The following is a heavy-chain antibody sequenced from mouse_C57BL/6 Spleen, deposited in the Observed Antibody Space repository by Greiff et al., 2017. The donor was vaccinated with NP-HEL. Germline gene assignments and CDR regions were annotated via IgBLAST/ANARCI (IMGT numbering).Heavy chain of an antibody. Sequence: QVQLQQPGAELVKPGASVKVSCKASGYTFTSYWMHWVKQRPGQGLEWIGRIHPSDSDTNYNQKFKGKATLTVDKSSSTAYMQLSSLTSEDSAVYYCAIEGGYYGSSYVTWLAYWGQGTLVTVSA. CDR2: IHPSDSDT. V-gene: IGHV1-74*01. CDR3: AIEGGYYGSSYVTWLAY. J-gene: IGHJ3*01. D-gene: IGHD1-1*01. CDR1: GYTFTSYW.